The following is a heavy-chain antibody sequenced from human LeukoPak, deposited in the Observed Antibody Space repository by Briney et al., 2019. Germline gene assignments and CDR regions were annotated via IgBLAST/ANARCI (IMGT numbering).Heavy chain of an antibody. J-gene: IGHJ5*02. Sequence: PGGSLRLSCAASGFTFSSYAMSWVRQAPGKGLEWVSTISGFGESTYYADSVKGRFTISRDNSKDTLYLQMNTLRANDTAVYYCAKGGHFSWFDPWGQGTLVTVSS. V-gene: IGHV3-23*01. CDR2: ISGFGEST. CDR1: GFTFSSYA. D-gene: IGHD1-26*01. CDR3: AKGGHFSWFDP.